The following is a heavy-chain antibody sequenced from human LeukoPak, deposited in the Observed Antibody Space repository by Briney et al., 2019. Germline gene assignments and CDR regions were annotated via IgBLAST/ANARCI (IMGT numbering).Heavy chain of an antibody. Sequence: SETLSLTCTASGGSISSNSYYWAWIRQPPGKGLEWIGTIYYSGNTYYNPSLKSRVTISIDTSKNQFSLKLSSVTAADTAVYYSSRLSYYNYYMDVWGKGTTVTVSS. J-gene: IGHJ6*03. V-gene: IGHV4-39*01. CDR2: IYYSGNT. CDR1: GGSISSNSYY. CDR3: SRLSYYNYYMDV.